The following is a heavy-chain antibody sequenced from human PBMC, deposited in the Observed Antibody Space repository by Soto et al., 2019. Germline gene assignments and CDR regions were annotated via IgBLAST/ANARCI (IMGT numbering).Heavy chain of an antibody. V-gene: IGHV1-46*01. J-gene: IGHJ5*02. CDR1: GYIFTAYS. Sequence: GASVKVSCKASGYIFTAYSMHWVRQAPGQGLEWMGVVNPSGGSTNYAQKFQGRITMTRDTSTSTVYMDLSSLTSEDTAVYYCAREENCSDGICYSEYFDRWGQGTLVTVSS. CDR2: VNPSGGST. D-gene: IGHD2-15*01. CDR3: AREENCSDGICYSEYFDR.